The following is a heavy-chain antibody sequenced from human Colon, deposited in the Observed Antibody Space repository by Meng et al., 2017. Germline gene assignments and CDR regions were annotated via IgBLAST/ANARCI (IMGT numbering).Heavy chain of an antibody. Sequence: EVQLVESGGGLVQPGGSLRLSCAASGFSVSNNYMSWVRQAPGKGLEWVSVLYGDGRTYFADVVKGRFVISRDNSQNTLYLQMSRLGGEDTAVYYCARSLLPDYFQDWGQGTLVTVSS. CDR3: ARSLLPDYFQD. CDR2: LYGDGRT. V-gene: IGHV3-66*01. CDR1: GFSVSNNY. J-gene: IGHJ1*01. D-gene: IGHD3-16*01.